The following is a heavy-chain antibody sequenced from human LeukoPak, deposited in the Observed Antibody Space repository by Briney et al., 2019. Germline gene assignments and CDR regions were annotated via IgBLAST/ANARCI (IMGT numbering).Heavy chain of an antibody. D-gene: IGHD3-22*01. CDR1: GGSVSRTNYY. CDR3: AGEDSSGYNY. J-gene: IGHJ4*02. CDR2: IYYSGST. V-gene: IGHV4-61*01. Sequence: SETLSLTCTVSGGSVSRTNYYWSWIRQPPGKGLEWIGYIYYSGSTNYNPSLKSRVTISLDTSKNQFSLKLSSVTAADTAVYYCAGEDSSGYNYWGQGTLVTVSS.